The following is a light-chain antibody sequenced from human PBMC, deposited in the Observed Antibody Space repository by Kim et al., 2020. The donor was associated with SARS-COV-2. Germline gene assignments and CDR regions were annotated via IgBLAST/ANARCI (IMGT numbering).Light chain of an antibody. CDR2: DAS. Sequence: LTRGKRATLPSRVRQSVSSYVAWYQQKPGQAPRLLIYDASNRATGIPAKFSGSGSGTDFTLTISSLEPEDFAVYYCQQRSNWPPTFGQGTKLEI. V-gene: IGKV3-11*01. J-gene: IGKJ2*01. CDR1: QSVSSY. CDR3: QQRSNWPPT.